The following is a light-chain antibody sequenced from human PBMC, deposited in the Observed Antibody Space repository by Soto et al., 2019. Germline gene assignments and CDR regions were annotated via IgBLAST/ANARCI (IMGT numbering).Light chain of an antibody. CDR3: CSSTAAGTLV. Sequence: QSALTQPASVSGSPGQSITIACTGTNRDVGSYNLVSWYQQRPGEAPKLIISEVRNRPSGVSYRFTGSKSGNTASLTISGVQAEDEPDYYCCSSTAAGTLVFGGGTQLTVL. CDR2: EVR. CDR1: NRDVGSYNL. J-gene: IGLJ3*02. V-gene: IGLV2-14*01.